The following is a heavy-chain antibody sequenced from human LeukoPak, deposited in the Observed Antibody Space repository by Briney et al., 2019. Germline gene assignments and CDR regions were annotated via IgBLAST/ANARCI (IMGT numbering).Heavy chain of an antibody. Sequence: GGSLRLSCAASGFTFSSYSMNWVRQAPGKGLEWVSSISSSSSYIYYADSVKGRFTISRDNAKNSLYLQMNSLRAVDTAVYYCARGTYGSGSYSYGYWYFDLWGRGTLVTVSS. CDR3: ARGTYGSGSYSYGYWYFDL. CDR1: GFTFSSYS. D-gene: IGHD3-10*01. CDR2: ISSSSSYI. J-gene: IGHJ2*01. V-gene: IGHV3-21*04.